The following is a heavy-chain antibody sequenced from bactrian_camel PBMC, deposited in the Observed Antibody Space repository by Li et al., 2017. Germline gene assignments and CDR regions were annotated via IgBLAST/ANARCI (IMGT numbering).Heavy chain of an antibody. CDR3: AAGLPGVDCGLNPRCYNA. CDR2: IASDGET. V-gene: IGHV3S6*01. Sequence: HVQLVESGGGSVQAGGSLRLSCAARGYTYDTYCMGWFRQAPGKEREGVASIASDGETSYSDSVKGRFILSKDSATNTLYLQMNNSKPEDTAMYYCAAGLPGVDCGLNPRCYNAWGQGTQVTVS. D-gene: IGHD3*01. CDR1: GYTYDTYC. J-gene: IGHJ6*01.